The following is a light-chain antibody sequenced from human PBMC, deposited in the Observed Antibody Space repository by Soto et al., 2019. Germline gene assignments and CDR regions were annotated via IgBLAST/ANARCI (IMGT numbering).Light chain of an antibody. J-gene: IGLJ3*02. CDR2: EVG. CDR3: SSYTSSSTWV. Sequence: QSALTQPASVSGSPGQSITISCTGTNSDIGGYNYVSWYQHHPGKAPKLIIYEVGDRPSGVSSRFSGSTSGNTASLTISGLQTEDEGDYYCSSYTSSSTWVFGGGTKVTVL. V-gene: IGLV2-14*01. CDR1: NSDIGGYNY.